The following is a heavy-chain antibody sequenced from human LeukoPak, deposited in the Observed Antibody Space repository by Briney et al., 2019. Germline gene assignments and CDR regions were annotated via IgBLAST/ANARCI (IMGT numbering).Heavy chain of an antibody. J-gene: IGHJ4*02. D-gene: IGHD1-26*01. V-gene: IGHV7-4-1*02. CDR1: GYTFTTYP. Sequence: ASVKVSCKASGYTFTTYPINWVRQAPGQGLEWMGWINTTTGNPTYGQGFTGRFVFSLDTSVSTTYLQISSLKAEDTAVYYCARTVLGATGYFDYWGQGTLVTVSS. CDR2: INTTTGNP. CDR3: ARTVLGATGYFDY.